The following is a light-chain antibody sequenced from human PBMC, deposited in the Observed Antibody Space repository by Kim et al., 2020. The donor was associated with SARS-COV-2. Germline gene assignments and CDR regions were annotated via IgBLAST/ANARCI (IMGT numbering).Light chain of an antibody. Sequence: QSALTQPASLSGSPGQSITISCTGSSSDVGDYRSLSWYQHHPGKGKAPKLIIYEVTKRPSGVSDRFSGSKSGNTASLTISRLQAEDEADYYCSSSTSTSTLVFGGGTQLTVL. CDR3: SSSTSTSTLV. CDR2: EVT. CDR1: SSDVGDYRS. J-gene: IGLJ3*02. V-gene: IGLV2-14*01.